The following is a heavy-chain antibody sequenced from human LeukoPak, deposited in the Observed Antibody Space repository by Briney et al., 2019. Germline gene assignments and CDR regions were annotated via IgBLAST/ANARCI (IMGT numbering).Heavy chain of an antibody. D-gene: IGHD1-1*01. CDR3: ARSLERATNWFDP. CDR2: IYYSGST. V-gene: IGHV4-39*07. J-gene: IGHJ5*02. CDR1: GGSISSSSYY. Sequence: SETLSLTCTVSGGSISSSSYYWGWIRQPPGKGLEWIGSIYYSGSTYYNPSLKSRVTISVDTSKNQFSLKLSSVTAADTAVYYCARSLERATNWFDPWGQGTLVTVSS.